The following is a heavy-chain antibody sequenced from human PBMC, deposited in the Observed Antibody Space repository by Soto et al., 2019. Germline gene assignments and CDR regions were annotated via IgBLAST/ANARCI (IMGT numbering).Heavy chain of an antibody. Sequence: SVKVSCKASGGTFSSYAISWVRQAPGQGLEWMGGIIPIFGTANYAQKFQGRVTITADESTSTAYMELSSLRSEDTAVYYCARGSRFLEWSPWYYGMDVWGHGTTATVSS. J-gene: IGHJ6*02. V-gene: IGHV1-69*13. CDR1: GGTFSSYA. CDR2: IIPIFGTA. D-gene: IGHD3-3*01. CDR3: ARGSRFLEWSPWYYGMDV.